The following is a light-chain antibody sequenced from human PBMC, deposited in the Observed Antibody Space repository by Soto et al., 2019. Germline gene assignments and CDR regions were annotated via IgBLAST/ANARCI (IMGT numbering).Light chain of an antibody. CDR3: SSYTTSSTVV. CDR2: EVS. V-gene: IGLV2-14*03. Sequence: QSALTQPGSVFGSPGQSITFSCTGTSSDVGGYNFVSWYQQHPGKAPKLMIYEVSSRPSGVSNRFSGSKSGNTASLTISGLQPEDEADYYCSSYTTSSTVVFGTGTKLTVL. CDR1: SSDVGGYNF. J-gene: IGLJ1*01.